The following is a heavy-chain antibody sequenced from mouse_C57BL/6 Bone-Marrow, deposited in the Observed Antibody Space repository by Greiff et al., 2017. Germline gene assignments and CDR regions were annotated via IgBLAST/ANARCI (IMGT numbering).Heavy chain of an antibody. CDR3: ARRRSTGGYAMDY. CDR2: ISGGGGNT. V-gene: IGHV5-9*01. J-gene: IGHJ4*01. Sequence: EVQRVESGGGLVKPGGSLKLSCAASGFTFSSYTMSWVRQTPEKRLGWVATISGGGGNTYYPDSVKGRFTISRDNAKNALYLRRCSLRSEDTALYYCARRRSTGGYAMDYWGQGTSVTVSS. CDR1: GFTFSSYT. D-gene: IGHD1-1*01.